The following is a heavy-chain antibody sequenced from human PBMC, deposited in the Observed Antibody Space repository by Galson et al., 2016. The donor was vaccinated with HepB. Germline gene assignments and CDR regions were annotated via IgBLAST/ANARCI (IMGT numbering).Heavy chain of an antibody. J-gene: IGHJ5*01. CDR1: GGTFSTDG. V-gene: IGHV1-69*13. Sequence: SVKVSCKASGGTFSTDGLSWVRQAPGQGLEWMGGIVPMFGATNYAQKFQDRVTITADESTNTAYMELSSLRSEDTAIYYCAREGCAGDCPKWFHPWGKGTLVTVSP. CDR2: IVPMFGAT. D-gene: IGHD2-21*02. CDR3: AREGCAGDCPKWFHP.